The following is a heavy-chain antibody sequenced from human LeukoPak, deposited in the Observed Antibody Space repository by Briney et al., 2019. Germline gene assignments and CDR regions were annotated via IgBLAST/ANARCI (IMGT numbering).Heavy chain of an antibody. CDR1: GGSISSSSYY. J-gene: IGHJ4*02. CDR3: ARPQGYEYSSSSRPTSFDS. V-gene: IGHV4-39*01. D-gene: IGHD6-6*01. CDR2: LYYSGST. Sequence: SETLSLTCTVSGGSISSSSYYWGWIRQPPGKGLERIGSLYYSGSTYYHPSLKNRVTISVDKSKKPCTLNLSPVTAADTAVYSCARPQGYEYSSSSRPTSFDSWGQGTLVTVSS.